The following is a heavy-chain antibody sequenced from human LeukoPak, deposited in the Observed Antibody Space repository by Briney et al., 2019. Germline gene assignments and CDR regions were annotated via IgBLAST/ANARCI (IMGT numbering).Heavy chain of an antibody. Sequence: GGSLRLSCAASGFTFSSYSMNWVRQAPGKGLEWVSSISSSSSYIYYAESVTGRFTISRDNAKTSLYLKMNRLRAEDTAVYYCARDDYSNYERGSYFDYWGQGTLVTVSS. D-gene: IGHD4-11*01. CDR1: GFTFSSYS. J-gene: IGHJ4*02. CDR3: ARDDYSNYERGSYFDY. V-gene: IGHV3-21*01. CDR2: ISSSSSYI.